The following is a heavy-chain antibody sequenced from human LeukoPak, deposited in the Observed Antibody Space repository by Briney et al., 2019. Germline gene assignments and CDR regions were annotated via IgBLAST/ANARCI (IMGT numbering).Heavy chain of an antibody. J-gene: IGHJ5*02. CDR3: ARGSRLTIFGVVRIPNWFDP. CDR2: INHSGST. D-gene: IGHD3-3*01. V-gene: IGHV4-34*01. Sequence: SETLSLTCAVYGGSFSGYYWGWIRQPPGKGLEWIGEINHSGSTNYNPSLKSRVTISVDTSKNQSSPKLSSVTAADTAVYYCARGSRLTIFGVVRIPNWFDPWGQGTLVTVSS. CDR1: GGSFSGYY.